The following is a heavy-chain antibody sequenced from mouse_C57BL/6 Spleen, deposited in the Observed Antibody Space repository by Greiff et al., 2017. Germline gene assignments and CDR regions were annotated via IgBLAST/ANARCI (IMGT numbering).Heavy chain of an antibody. D-gene: IGHD1-1*01. J-gene: IGHJ2*01. CDR1: GYAFSSSW. V-gene: IGHV1-82*01. CDR2: IYPGDGDT. CDR3: ARSYVSPNFDY. Sequence: VQLQQSGPELVKPGASVKISCKASGYAFSSSWMNWVKQRPGKGLEWIGRIYPGDGDTNYNGKFKGKATLTADKSSSTAYMQLSSLTSEDSAVYFCARSYVSPNFDYWGQGTTLTVSS.